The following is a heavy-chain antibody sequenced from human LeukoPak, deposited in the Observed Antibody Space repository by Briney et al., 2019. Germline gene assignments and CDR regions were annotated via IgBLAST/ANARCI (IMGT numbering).Heavy chain of an antibody. CDR2: IYYSGST. Sequence: SETLSLTCTVSGGSVSSGSYYWSWIRQPPGKGLEWIVYIYYSGSTNYNPSLKSRVTISVDTSKNQFSLKLSSVTAADTAVYYCARVYSSSWYSSYYGMDVWGQGTTVTVSS. CDR3: ARVYSSSWYSSYYGMDV. CDR1: GGSVSSGSYY. J-gene: IGHJ6*02. D-gene: IGHD6-13*01. V-gene: IGHV4-61*01.